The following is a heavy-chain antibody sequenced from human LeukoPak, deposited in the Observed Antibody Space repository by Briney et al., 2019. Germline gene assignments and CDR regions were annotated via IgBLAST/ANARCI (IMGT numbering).Heavy chain of an antibody. CDR1: GFTFSSYW. J-gene: IGHJ4*02. CDR3: ARAYRNGGTDY. D-gene: IGHD1-26*01. Sequence: PGGSLRLSCAASGFTFSSYWMHWVRQAPGKGLVWVSRINSDGSSTSYADSVKGRFTISRDNAKNTLYLQMNSLRAEDTAVYYCARAYRNGGTDYWGQGTLVTVSS. CDR2: INSDGSST. V-gene: IGHV3-74*01.